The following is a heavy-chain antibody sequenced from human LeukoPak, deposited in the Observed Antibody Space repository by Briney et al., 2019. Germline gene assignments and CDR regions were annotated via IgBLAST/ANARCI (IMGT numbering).Heavy chain of an antibody. CDR1: GGSISSYY. D-gene: IGHD6-13*01. J-gene: IGHJ4*02. CDR3: AIGSLKSYFIAARPRLNFDY. V-gene: IGHV4-59*12. Sequence: SETLSPTCTVSGGSISSYYWTWIRQPPGKGLEWIGYIYYSGSTNYNPSLKSRVTISVDTSNNQFSVKLSSVTAADTAVYYCAIGSLKSYFIAARPRLNFDYWGQGTLVTVSS. CDR2: IYYSGST.